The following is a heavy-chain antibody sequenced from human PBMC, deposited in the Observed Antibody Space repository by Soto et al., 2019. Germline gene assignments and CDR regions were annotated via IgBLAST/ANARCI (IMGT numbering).Heavy chain of an antibody. J-gene: IGHJ3*02. CDR3: ARGDYYDSSGYAFDI. D-gene: IGHD3-22*01. Sequence: QVQLVESGGGVVQPGRSLRLSCAASGFTFSSYGMHWVRQAPGKGLEWMAVIWYDGSNKYYADSVKGRFTISRDNSKNTLYLQMNSLRAEDTAVYYCARGDYYDSSGYAFDIWGQGTMVTVSS. CDR1: GFTFSSYG. CDR2: IWYDGSNK. V-gene: IGHV3-33*01.